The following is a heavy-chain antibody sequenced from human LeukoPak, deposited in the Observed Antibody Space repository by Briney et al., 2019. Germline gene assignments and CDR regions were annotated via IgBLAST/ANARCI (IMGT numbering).Heavy chain of an antibody. V-gene: IGHV4-31*03. CDR3: ARVKGTAAGVPDH. Sequence: PSETLSLTCTVSGGSISSGGYYWSWIRQHPGKGLEWIGYIYYSGSTYYNPSLKSRVTISVDTSKNQFSLKLNSVTAADTAVYYCARVKGTAAGVPDHWGQGTLVTVSS. D-gene: IGHD6-13*01. CDR1: GGSISSGGYY. J-gene: IGHJ4*02. CDR2: IYYSGST.